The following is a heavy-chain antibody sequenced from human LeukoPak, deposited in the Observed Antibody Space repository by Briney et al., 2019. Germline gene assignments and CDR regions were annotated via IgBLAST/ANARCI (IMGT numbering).Heavy chain of an antibody. CDR2: IYYSGST. CDR3: ARDVVRPGVNWFDH. D-gene: IGHD3-10*01. Sequence: SETLSPTCTVSGGSISSYYWSWIRQPPGKGLEWIGYIYYSGSTNYNPSLKSRVTISVDTSKNQFSLKLSSVTAAGTAVYYCARDVVRPGVNWFDHWGQGTLVTVSS. J-gene: IGHJ5*02. V-gene: IGHV4-59*01. CDR1: GGSISSYY.